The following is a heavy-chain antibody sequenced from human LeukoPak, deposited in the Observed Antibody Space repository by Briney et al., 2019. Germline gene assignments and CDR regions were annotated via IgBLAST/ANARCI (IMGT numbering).Heavy chain of an antibody. D-gene: IGHD2-15*01. CDR3: ARVGDGGHLNH. J-gene: IGHJ5*02. CDR2: IYCSGST. V-gene: IGHV4-59*01. CDR1: GGSISNFY. Sequence: PSETLSLTCTVSGGSISNFYWSWIRQPPGKGLEWIGYIYCSGSTNYNPSLKSRVTISVDTSKNQFSLWLSSVTAADTAVYFCARVGDGGHLNHWGQGTLVTVSS.